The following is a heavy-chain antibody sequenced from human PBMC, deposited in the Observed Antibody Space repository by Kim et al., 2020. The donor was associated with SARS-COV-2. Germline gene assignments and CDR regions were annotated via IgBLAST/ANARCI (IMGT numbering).Heavy chain of an antibody. J-gene: IGHJ4*02. V-gene: IGHV1-46*01. CDR1: GYTFTSYY. CDR3: AREGGFGVVFRGGLSPGDY. CDR2: INPSGGST. Sequence: ASVKVSCKASGYTFTSYYMHWVRQAPGQGLEWMGIINPSGGSTSYAQKFQGRVTMTRDTSTSTVYMELSSLRSEDTAVYYCAREGGFGVVFRGGLSPGDYWGQGTLVTVSS. D-gene: IGHD3-3*01.